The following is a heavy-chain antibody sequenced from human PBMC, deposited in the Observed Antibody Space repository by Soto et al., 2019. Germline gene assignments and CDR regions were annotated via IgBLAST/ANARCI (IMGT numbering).Heavy chain of an antibody. CDR1: GYTFTGYY. CDR3: ARARKQWLPDY. Sequence: ASVKVSCKASGYTFTGYYRHWVRQAPGQGLEWMGWINPNSGNTGYAQKFQGRVTMTRNTSISTAYMELSSLRSEDTAVYYCARARKQWLPDYWGQGTLVTV. J-gene: IGHJ4*02. CDR2: INPNSGNT. V-gene: IGHV1-8*02. D-gene: IGHD6-19*01.